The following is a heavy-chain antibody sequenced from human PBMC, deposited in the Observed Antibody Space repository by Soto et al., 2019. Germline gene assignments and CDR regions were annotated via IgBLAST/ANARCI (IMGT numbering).Heavy chain of an antibody. CDR1: GDSVTSGSYY. CDR2: ISYTGRT. D-gene: IGHD7-27*01. V-gene: IGHV4-61*03. Sequence: SETLSLTCIVSGDSVTSGSYYWTWLRQPPGKGLEWIGYISYTGRTKYNPSLQSRVTISVDTSKNDFSLNLSSVTAADTAVYFCAREWGLLPYYVMNVWGHGTAVTAP. J-gene: IGHJ6*02. CDR3: AREWGLLPYYVMNV.